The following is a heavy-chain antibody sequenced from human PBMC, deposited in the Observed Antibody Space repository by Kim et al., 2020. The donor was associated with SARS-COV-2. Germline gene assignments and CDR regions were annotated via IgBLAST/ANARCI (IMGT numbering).Heavy chain of an antibody. J-gene: IGHJ6*02. D-gene: IGHD3-9*01. CDR2: IYSGGST. Sequence: GGSLRLSCAASGFTVSSNYMSWVRQAPGKGLEWVSVIYSGGSTYYADSVKGRFTISRDNSKNTLYLQMNSLRPEDTAVYYCARDKPSSDYDILTGYPSRYYYYGMDVWGQGTTVTVSS. V-gene: IGHV3-53*01. CDR3: ARDKPSSDYDILTGYPSRYYYYGMDV. CDR1: GFTVSSNY.